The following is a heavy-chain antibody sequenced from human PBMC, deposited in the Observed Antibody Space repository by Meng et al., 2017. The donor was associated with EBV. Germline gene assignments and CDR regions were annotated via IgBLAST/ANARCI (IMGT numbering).Heavy chain of an antibody. CDR3: ARGPYYYDSSGYYYGEFDP. J-gene: IGHJ5*02. V-gene: IGHV1-8*01. CDR2: MNPNSGNT. CDR1: GYTLTKYD. Sequence: GARGREPGASDKVSCKASGYTLTKYDINVVRQATGQGLEWMGWMNPNSGNTGYAQKFQGRVTMTRNTSISTAYMELSSLRSEDTAVYYCARGPYYYDSSGYYYGEFDPWGQGTLVTVSS. D-gene: IGHD3-22*01.